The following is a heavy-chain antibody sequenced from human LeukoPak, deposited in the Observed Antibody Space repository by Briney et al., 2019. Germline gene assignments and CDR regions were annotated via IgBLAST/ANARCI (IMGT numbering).Heavy chain of an antibody. CDR1: GYTFTSYG. CDR2: ISAYNGNT. D-gene: IGHD2-2*01. J-gene: IGHJ5*02. V-gene: IGHV1-18*01. Sequence: ASVKVSCKASGYTFTSYGISWVRQAPGQGLEWIGWISAYNGNTNYAQKLQGRVTMTTDTSTSTAYMELRSLRSDDTAVYYCARAYCSSTSCFASFDPWGQGTLVTVSS. CDR3: ARAYCSSTSCFASFDP.